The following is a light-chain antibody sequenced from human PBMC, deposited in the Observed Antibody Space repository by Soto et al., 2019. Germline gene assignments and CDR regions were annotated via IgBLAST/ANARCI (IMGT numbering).Light chain of an antibody. Sequence: DIVLTQSPATLSLSPGERATLSCRASQSISNSLAWYQQKPGQAPRLIINDAFNRATGIPARFSGSGSGTDFTLTISGLRSEDFAVYYCQQYSIWRTFGQGTKVDIK. CDR3: QQYSIWRT. CDR2: DAF. J-gene: IGKJ1*01. CDR1: QSISNS. V-gene: IGKV3-11*01.